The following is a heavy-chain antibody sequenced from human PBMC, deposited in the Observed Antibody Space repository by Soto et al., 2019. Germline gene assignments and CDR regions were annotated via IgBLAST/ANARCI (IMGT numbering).Heavy chain of an antibody. J-gene: IGHJ4*02. CDR1: GFTFSSYS. CDR3: AKKVNSGPGSQYFDY. CDR2: FRTSGGGGTT. Sequence: GGSLRLSCAASGFTFSSYSMSWVRQAPGKGLEWVSGFRTSGGGGTTYYADSVKGRFTISRDNSKNMLFLQMNSLRAEDTAIYYCAKKVNSGPGSQYFDYWGQGTLVTVSS. V-gene: IGHV3-23*01. D-gene: IGHD3-10*01.